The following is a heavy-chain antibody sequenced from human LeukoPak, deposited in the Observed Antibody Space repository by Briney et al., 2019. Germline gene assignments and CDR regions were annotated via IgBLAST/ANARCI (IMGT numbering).Heavy chain of an antibody. CDR2: IIPIFGTA. CDR3: ARRGDGFVDAFDI. D-gene: IGHD5-24*01. V-gene: IGHV1-69*13. Sequence: SVKVSCKASGGTFSSYAISWVRQAPGQGLEWMGVIIPIFGTANYAQKFQGRVTITADESTSTAYMELSSLRSEDTAVYYCARRGDGFVDAFDIWGQGTMVTVSS. J-gene: IGHJ3*02. CDR1: GGTFSSYA.